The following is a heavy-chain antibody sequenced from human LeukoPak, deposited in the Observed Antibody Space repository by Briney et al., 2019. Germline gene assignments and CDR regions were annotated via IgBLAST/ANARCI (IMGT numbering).Heavy chain of an antibody. D-gene: IGHD6-19*01. V-gene: IGHV4-34*01. Sequence: SETLSLTRAVYGGSFSGYCWSWIRQPPGKGLEWIGEINHSGSTNYNPSLKSRVTISVDTSKNQFSLKLSSVTAADTAVYYCARGPIAVAEPDYWGQGTLVTVSS. CDR3: ARGPIAVAEPDY. J-gene: IGHJ4*02. CDR1: GGSFSGYC. CDR2: INHSGST.